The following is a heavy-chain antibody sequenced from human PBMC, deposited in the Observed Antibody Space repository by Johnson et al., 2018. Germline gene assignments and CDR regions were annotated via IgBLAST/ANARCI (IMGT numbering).Heavy chain of an antibody. D-gene: IGHD1-26*01. CDR2: IDPNSVAT. CDR3: ARAYSGLPSAASY. V-gene: IGHV1-2*02. J-gene: IGHJ4*02. CDR1: GYTFIYHY. Sequence: VQLLESGAEVQKPGASVKVSCRTSGYTFIYHYIHWVRQAPGQGLEWMGWIDPNSVATNYAQTFQERVTMSRDTSVSKAYMELPGVKSDDTAVYDCARAYSGLPSAASYWGQGALVDVSS.